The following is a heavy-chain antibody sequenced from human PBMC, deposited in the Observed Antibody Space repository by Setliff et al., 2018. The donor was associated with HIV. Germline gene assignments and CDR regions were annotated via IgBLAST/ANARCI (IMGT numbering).Heavy chain of an antibody. Sequence: SETLSLTCTVSGGSFRSSRYYWGWIRQPPGKGLEWIGNIHYGGFFWYSPSLKSRVTISLDTPKNQFSLRLTSVTAADTAVYYCARLGTRTVAADADFDSWGQGALVTVSS. J-gene: IGHJ4*02. V-gene: IGHV4-39*07. CDR1: GGSFRSSRYY. CDR2: IHYGGFF. D-gene: IGHD2-15*01. CDR3: ARLGTRTVAADADFDS.